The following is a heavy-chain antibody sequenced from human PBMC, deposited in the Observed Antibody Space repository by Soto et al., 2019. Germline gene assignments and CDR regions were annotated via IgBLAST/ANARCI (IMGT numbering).Heavy chain of an antibody. D-gene: IGHD1-26*01. J-gene: IGHJ4*02. CDR3: ARDLAKGGGSAGFDY. CDR1: GYTFTVYY. Sequence: ASVKVSCKASGYTFTVYYMHWVRQAPGQGLEWMGWINPKSGGTMYPQKFQGRVTMTWDTSISTAFMALTRLRSDDTAVYYCARDLAKGGGSAGFDYWGQGTLVTVSS. V-gene: IGHV1-2*02. CDR2: INPKSGGT.